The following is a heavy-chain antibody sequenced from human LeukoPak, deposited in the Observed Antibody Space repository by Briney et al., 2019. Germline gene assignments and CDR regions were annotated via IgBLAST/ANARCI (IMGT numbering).Heavy chain of an antibody. J-gene: IGHJ4*02. V-gene: IGHV3-30*02. D-gene: IGHD6-13*01. CDR1: GFTFSKYG. CDR3: ARVGSSSWYT. CDR2: IRFDGTNK. Sequence: GGSLRLSCAASGFTFSKYGMHWVRQAPGKGREGVAFIRFDGTNKYYADSVEGRLTISRDNCKNTLYLQMNSLRAEDTAVYSCARVGSSSWYTWGQGTLVTVSS.